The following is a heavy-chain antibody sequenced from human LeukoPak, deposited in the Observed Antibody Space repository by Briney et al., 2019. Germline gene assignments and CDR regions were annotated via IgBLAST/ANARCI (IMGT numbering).Heavy chain of an antibody. J-gene: IGHJ1*01. V-gene: IGHV1-2*06. CDR1: GYTFTGYY. Sequence: ASVKVSCKASGYTFTGYYMHWVRQAPGQGLEWMGRINPNSGGTNYAQKFQGRVTMTRDTSISTAYMELSRLRSDDTAVYYCAREVGDAAEYFQHWGQGTLVTVSS. CDR2: INPNSGGT. CDR3: AREVGDAAEYFQH. D-gene: IGHD2-21*02.